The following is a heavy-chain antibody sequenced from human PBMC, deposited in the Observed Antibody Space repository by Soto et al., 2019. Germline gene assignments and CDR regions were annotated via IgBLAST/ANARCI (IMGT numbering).Heavy chain of an antibody. CDR1: GGSISSGDYY. D-gene: IGHD3-10*01. J-gene: IGHJ6*02. CDR2: IYYSGST. V-gene: IGHV4-30-4*01. Sequence: QVQLQESGPGLVKPSQTLSLTCTVSGGSISSGDYYWSWIRQPPGKGLEWIGYIYYSGSTYYNPSLQWRVTRSVDTSKNQFSLKLSSVTAADTAGYHCAIVGFGELLAHGMDVWGQGTTVTVSS. CDR3: AIVGFGELLAHGMDV.